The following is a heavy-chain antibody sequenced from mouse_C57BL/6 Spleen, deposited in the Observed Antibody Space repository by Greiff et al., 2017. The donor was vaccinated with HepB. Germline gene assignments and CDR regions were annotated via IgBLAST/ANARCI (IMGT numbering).Heavy chain of an antibody. J-gene: IGHJ4*01. V-gene: IGHV1-82*01. CDR2: IYPGDGDT. CDR3: APIIPYAMDY. D-gene: IGHD6-5*01. CDR1: GYAFSSSW. Sequence: QVQLQQSGPELVKPGASVKISCKASGYAFSSSWMNWVKQRPGKGLEWIGRIYPGDGDTNYNGKFKGKATLTADKSSSTAYMQLSSLTSEDSAVYFCAPIIPYAMDYWGQGTSVTVSS.